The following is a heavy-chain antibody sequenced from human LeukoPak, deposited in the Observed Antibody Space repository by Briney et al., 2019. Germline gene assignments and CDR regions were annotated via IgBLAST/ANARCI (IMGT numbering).Heavy chain of an antibody. Sequence: SQTLSLTCTVSGGSISSGGYYWSWIRQHPGKGLEWIGYIYYSGSTNYNPSLKSRVTISVDTSKNQFSLKLSSVTAADTAVYYCGGQSSLYCSGGSCYSEGVNWGQGTLVTVSS. CDR2: IYYSGST. D-gene: IGHD2-15*01. CDR3: GGQSSLYCSGGSCYSEGVN. CDR1: GGSISSGGYY. J-gene: IGHJ4*02. V-gene: IGHV4-31*03.